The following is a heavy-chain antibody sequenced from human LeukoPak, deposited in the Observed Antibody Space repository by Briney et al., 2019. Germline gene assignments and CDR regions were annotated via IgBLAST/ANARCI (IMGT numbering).Heavy chain of an antibody. Sequence: GGSLRLSCAASGFTFSDYYMSWIRQAPGKGLEWVSYISSSGSTIYYADSVKGRFTISRDNAKNSLYLQMNSLRAEDTAVYYCAREPRSSSSLGRYGMDVWGQGTTVTASS. CDR1: GFTFSDYY. V-gene: IGHV3-11*01. D-gene: IGHD6-6*01. CDR3: AREPRSSSSLGRYGMDV. CDR2: ISSSGSTI. J-gene: IGHJ6*02.